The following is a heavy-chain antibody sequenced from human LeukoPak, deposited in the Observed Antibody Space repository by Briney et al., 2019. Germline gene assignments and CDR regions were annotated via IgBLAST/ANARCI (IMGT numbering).Heavy chain of an antibody. CDR2: IYSGGST. Sequence: PGGSLRLSCAASEFTFSKYGMHWVRQAPGKGLEWVSVIYSGGSTYYADSVKGRFTISRDNSKNTLYLQMNSLRAEDTAVYYCARDSWSIAAAEYYYYYMDVWSKGTTVTISS. CDR3: ARDSWSIAAAEYYYYYMDV. D-gene: IGHD6-13*01. V-gene: IGHV3-66*01. CDR1: EFTFSKYG. J-gene: IGHJ6*03.